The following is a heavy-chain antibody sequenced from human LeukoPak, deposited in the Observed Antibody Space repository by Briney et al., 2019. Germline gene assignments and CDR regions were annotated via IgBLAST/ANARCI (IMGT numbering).Heavy chain of an antibody. CDR2: INTNTGNP. D-gene: IGHD6-13*01. CDR3: ARGEQQPADAYGMDV. Sequence: ASVKVSCKASGYTFTSYAMNWVRQAPGQGLEWMGWINTNTGNPTYAQGFTGRFVFSLDTSVSTAYLQISSLKAEDTAVYYCARGEQQPADAYGMDVWGQGTTVTVSS. V-gene: IGHV7-4-1*02. J-gene: IGHJ6*02. CDR1: GYTFTSYA.